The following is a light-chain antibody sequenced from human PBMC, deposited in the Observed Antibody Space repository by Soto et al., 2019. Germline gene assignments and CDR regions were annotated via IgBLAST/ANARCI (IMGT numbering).Light chain of an antibody. CDR1: ESVSDY. V-gene: IGKV3-15*01. J-gene: IGKJ4*01. Sequence: EIVLTQSPGALSLSPGERATLSCWASESVSDYLAWYQQKPGQAPRLLIYAASTRATGVLGRFSGSGSGTEFTLTISSLQSEDFAVYYCQQYNHWPLTFGGGTKVDIK. CDR3: QQYNHWPLT. CDR2: AAS.